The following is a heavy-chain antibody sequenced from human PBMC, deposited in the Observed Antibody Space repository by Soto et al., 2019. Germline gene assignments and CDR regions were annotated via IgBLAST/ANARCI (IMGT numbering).Heavy chain of an antibody. Sequence: GGSLRLSCAASGFTFSSYAMSWVRQAPGKGLEWVSAISGSGGSTYYADSVKGRFTISRDNSKKTLYLQMNSLRAEDTAVYYCAKDARGLWFGEFLNPNPYYYYYYYMDVWGKGTTVTVSS. V-gene: IGHV3-23*01. J-gene: IGHJ6*03. CDR1: GFTFSSYA. D-gene: IGHD3-10*01. CDR3: AKDARGLWFGEFLNPNPYYYYYYYMDV. CDR2: ISGSGGST.